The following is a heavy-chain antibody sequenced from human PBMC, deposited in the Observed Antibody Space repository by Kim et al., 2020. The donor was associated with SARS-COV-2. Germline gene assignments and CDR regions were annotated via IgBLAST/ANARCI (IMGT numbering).Heavy chain of an antibody. CDR2: ST. Sequence: STYYADSVKGRFTISRDNSKNTLYLQMNSLRAEDTAVYYCAKFRGYGMDVWGQGTTVTVSS. CDR3: AKFRGYGMDV. J-gene: IGHJ6*02. V-gene: IGHV3-66*01.